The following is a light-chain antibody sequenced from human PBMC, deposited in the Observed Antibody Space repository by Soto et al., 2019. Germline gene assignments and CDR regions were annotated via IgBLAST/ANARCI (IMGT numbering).Light chain of an antibody. V-gene: IGLV2-14*03. J-gene: IGLJ2*01. Sequence: QSALTQPASVSGSPGQSITISCTGSISDIGSYNSVAWYQQHPGKAPKLIIFDVTDRPSGISSRFSGSKSGHTASLTISGLRTEDEADYYCSSYTTSSSVIFGAGTKVTVL. CDR2: DVT. CDR3: SSYTTSSSVI. CDR1: ISDIGSYNS.